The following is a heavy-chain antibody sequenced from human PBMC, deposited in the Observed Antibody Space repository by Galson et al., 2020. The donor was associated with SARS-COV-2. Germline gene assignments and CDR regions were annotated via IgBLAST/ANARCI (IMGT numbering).Heavy chain of an antibody. V-gene: IGHV4-61*02. Sequence: SETLSLTCTVSGGSFSSGNYYWSWIRQPAGKGLEWIGRIYISGSTNYNPSLKSRVTMSLDTSKNQFSLKLSSVTAADTAVYYCAGGYVNSDRPFDYWGQGTLVTVSS. D-gene: IGHD3-22*01. CDR2: IYISGST. CDR1: GGSFSSGNYY. J-gene: IGHJ4*02. CDR3: AGGYVNSDRPFDY.